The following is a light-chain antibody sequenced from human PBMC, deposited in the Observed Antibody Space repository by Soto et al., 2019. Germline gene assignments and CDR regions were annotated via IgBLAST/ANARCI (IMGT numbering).Light chain of an antibody. V-gene: IGLV1-51*01. CDR2: DNH. Sequence: QSVLTQPPSVSAAPGQQVTISCSGTTSNIGNNFVSWYQQLPGTAPKLLIYDNHKRPSGVPDRFSGSKSGTSATLGITGLQTGDEADYYCGTWDSSLTAVVFGGGTKLTV. CDR3: GTWDSSLTAVV. J-gene: IGLJ2*01. CDR1: TSNIGNNF.